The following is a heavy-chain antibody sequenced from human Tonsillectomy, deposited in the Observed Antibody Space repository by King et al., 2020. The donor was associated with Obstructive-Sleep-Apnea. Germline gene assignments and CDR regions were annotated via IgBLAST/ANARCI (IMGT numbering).Heavy chain of an antibody. J-gene: IGHJ5*02. CDR3: ARGRRGYYGSGSYYNPPNWFDP. CDR1: GGSFSGYY. CDR2: INHSGST. V-gene: IGHV4-34*01. D-gene: IGHD3-10*01. Sequence: VQLQQWGAGLLKPSEPLSLTCAVYGGSFSGYYWSWIRQPPGKGLEWIGEINHSGSTNYNPSLKSRVTISVDTSKNQFSLKLSSVTAADTAVYYCARGRRGYYGSGSYYNPPNWFDPWGQGTLVTVSS.